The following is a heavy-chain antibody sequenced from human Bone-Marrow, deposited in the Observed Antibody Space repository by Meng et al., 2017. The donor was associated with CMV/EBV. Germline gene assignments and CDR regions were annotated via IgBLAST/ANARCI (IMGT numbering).Heavy chain of an antibody. CDR2: ISYDGSNK. J-gene: IGHJ3*02. V-gene: IGHV3-30-3*01. D-gene: IGHD3-16*01. CDR1: GFTFSSYA. CDR3: VGAFDI. Sequence: GGSLRLSCAASGFTFSSYAMHWVRQAPGKGLEWVAVISYDGSNKYYADSVKGRFTISRDNSKNTLYLQMNGLRAEDTAVYYCVGAFDIWGQGTMVTVSS.